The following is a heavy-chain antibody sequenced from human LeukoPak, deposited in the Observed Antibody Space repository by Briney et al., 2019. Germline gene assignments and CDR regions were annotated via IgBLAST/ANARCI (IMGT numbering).Heavy chain of an antibody. CDR3: VRQAGVH. V-gene: IGHV3-7*01. Sequence: GGSLRLSCAASGFTFGNVMSWVRQAPGKGLEWVAKIKEDGSEKDYVDSVKGRFTISRDNAKNSLFLEMNRLRAEDTALYYCVRQAGVHWGQGTLVTVSS. CDR1: GFTFGNV. CDR2: IKEDGSEK. J-gene: IGHJ4*02.